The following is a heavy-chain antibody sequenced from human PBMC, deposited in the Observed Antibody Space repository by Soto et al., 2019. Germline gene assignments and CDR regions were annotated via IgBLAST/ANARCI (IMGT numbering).Heavy chain of an antibody. D-gene: IGHD6-6*01. CDR2: IYHTGTT. J-gene: IGHJ4*02. V-gene: IGHV4-39*01. CDR1: RSVNSGSTYY. Sequence: SGSVSNSVTVCRSVNSGSTYYCDWISQPPGKGLEWIGCIYHTGTTYYNPSLKSRVTISVDTSKNQFSLKLSSVTAADTAVYYCARPYFSSSSMFDYWVQGALVTVSS. CDR3: ARPYFSSSSMFDY.